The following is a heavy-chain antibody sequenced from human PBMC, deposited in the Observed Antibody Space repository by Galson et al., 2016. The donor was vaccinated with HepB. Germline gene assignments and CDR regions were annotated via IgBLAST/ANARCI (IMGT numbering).Heavy chain of an antibody. J-gene: IGHJ6*02. V-gene: IGHV4-61*01. Sequence: SETLSLTCTVSGGSVSSGTYYWTWIRQPPGKRLEWIGYIFHSGYTNYNPSLKSRVTIAVDTSKNQFSLRLSSVTAADTAVYYCARDGCSGESCYGLDVWGQGTTVTVSS. CDR1: GGSVSSGTYY. CDR3: ARDGCSGESCYGLDV. CDR2: IFHSGYT. D-gene: IGHD2-15*01.